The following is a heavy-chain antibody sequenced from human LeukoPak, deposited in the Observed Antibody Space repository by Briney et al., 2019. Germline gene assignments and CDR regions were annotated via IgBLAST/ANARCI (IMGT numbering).Heavy chain of an antibody. CDR1: GFTFSSYW. J-gene: IGHJ4*02. Sequence: GGSLRLSCAASGFTFSSYWMSWVRQAPGKGLEWVANIKQDGSEKYYVDSVKGRFTISRDNAKKSLYLQMNSLRAEDTAVYYCAKLAGSSYYYDSSGSYFPDYWGQGTLVTVSS. V-gene: IGHV3-7*03. CDR2: IKQDGSEK. CDR3: AKLAGSSYYYDSSGSYFPDY. D-gene: IGHD3-22*01.